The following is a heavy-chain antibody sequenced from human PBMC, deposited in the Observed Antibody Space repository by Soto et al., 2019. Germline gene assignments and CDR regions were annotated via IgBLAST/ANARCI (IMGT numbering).Heavy chain of an antibody. Sequence: GASVKVSCKASGGTFSSYAISWVRQAPGQGLEWMGGIIPIFGTANYAQKFQGRVTITADESTSTAYMELSSLRSEDTAVYYCARPAATQKYYYGMEVWGQGTTVTVSS. D-gene: IGHD2-2*01. V-gene: IGHV1-69*13. CDR3: ARPAATQKYYYGMEV. CDR1: GGTFSSYA. CDR2: IIPIFGTA. J-gene: IGHJ6*02.